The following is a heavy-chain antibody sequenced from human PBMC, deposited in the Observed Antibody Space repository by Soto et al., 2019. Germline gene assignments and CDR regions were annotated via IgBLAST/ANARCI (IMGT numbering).Heavy chain of an antibody. CDR1: GGTFSSYA. J-gene: IGHJ4*02. CDR3: ARDICSGGSCYSEYYFDY. D-gene: IGHD2-15*01. Sequence: QVQLVQSGAEVKKPGSSVKVSCKASGGTFSSYAISWVRQAPGQGLEWMGGIIPIFGTANYAQKFQGRVTITADESTSTAYMELSSLRSEETAVYYCARDICSGGSCYSEYYFDYWGQGTLVTVSS. V-gene: IGHV1-69*01. CDR2: IIPIFGTA.